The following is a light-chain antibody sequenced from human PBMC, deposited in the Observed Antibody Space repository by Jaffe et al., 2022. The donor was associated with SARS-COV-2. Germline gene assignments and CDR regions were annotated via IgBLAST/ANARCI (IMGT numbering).Light chain of an antibody. CDR1: QSVSSN. Sequence: EIVMTQSPATLSVSPGERATLSCRASQSVSSNLAWYQQKPGQAPRLLIYAASTRATGIPARFSGGGSRTEFTLTISSLQSEDFAVYYCQQYNDWPRGTFGGGTKVEIK. CDR2: AAS. J-gene: IGKJ4*01. CDR3: QQYNDWPRGT. V-gene: IGKV3-15*01.